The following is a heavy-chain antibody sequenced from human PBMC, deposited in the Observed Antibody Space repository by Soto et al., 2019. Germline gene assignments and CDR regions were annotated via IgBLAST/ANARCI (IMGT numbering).Heavy chain of an antibody. CDR2: INHSGTT. V-gene: IGHV4-34*01. CDR1: GGSFSGYY. D-gene: IGHD2-8*01. J-gene: IGHJ5*02. Sequence: QVQLQQWGAGLLKPSETLSLTCAVYGGSFSGYYWSWIRQPPGKGLELMGEINHSGTTNYNPSLKRRVSISVGTYKNQFSMKMGSVTAADTAVYYCARGRETYGVYNGFDPWGQGSLVSDSS. CDR3: ARGRETYGVYNGFDP.